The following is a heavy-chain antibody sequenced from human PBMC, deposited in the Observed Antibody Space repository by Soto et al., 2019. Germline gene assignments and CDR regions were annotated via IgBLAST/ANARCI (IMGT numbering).Heavy chain of an antibody. CDR1: GYTFTSYG. CDR2: ISAYNGNT. V-gene: IGHV1-18*01. D-gene: IGHD3-9*01. Sequence: QVQLVQSGAEVKKPGASVKVSCKASGYTFTSYGISWVRQAPGQGLEWMGWISAYNGNTNYAQKLQGRVTMTTDTATSTAYRELRSLRSDDTAVYYCARDRDGDILTGGNWFDPWGQGTLVTVSS. CDR3: ARDRDGDILTGGNWFDP. J-gene: IGHJ5*02.